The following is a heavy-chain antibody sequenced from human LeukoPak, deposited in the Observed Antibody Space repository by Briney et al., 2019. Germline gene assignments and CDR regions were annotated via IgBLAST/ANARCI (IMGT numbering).Heavy chain of an antibody. Sequence: PGGSLRLSCAASGFSFSTYGMHWVRQAPGKGLEWVAFIRYDGSNKYYADSVKGRFTISRDNSKNTVYLQMNSLRAEDTAVYYCARVDCDVSTGYQNYFEFWGQGTLVTVSS. V-gene: IGHV3-30*02. D-gene: IGHD3-9*01. CDR2: IRYDGSNK. CDR3: ARVDCDVSTGYQNYFEF. CDR1: GFSFSTYG. J-gene: IGHJ4*02.